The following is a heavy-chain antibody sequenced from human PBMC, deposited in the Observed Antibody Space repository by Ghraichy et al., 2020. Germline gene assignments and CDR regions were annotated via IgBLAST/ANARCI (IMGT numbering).Heavy chain of an antibody. J-gene: IGHJ4*02. CDR2: ISSNGGST. CDR3: VMSGYCSSTSCYRGSYFDY. Sequence: GALRLSCSASGFTFSSYAMHWVRQAPGKGLEYVSAISSNGGSTYYADSVKGRFTISRDNSKNTLYLQMSSLRAEDTAVYYCVMSGYCSSTSCYRGSYFDYWGQGTLVTVSS. CDR1: GFTFSSYA. V-gene: IGHV3-64D*06. D-gene: IGHD2-2*02.